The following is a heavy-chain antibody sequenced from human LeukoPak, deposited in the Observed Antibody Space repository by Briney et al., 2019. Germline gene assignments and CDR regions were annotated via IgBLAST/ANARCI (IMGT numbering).Heavy chain of an antibody. CDR2: INHSGST. J-gene: IGHJ4*02. CDR1: GGSFSGYY. D-gene: IGHD1-14*01. Sequence: PSETLSLTCAVYGGSFSGYYWSWIRQPPGRGLEWIGEINHSGSTNYNTSLKSRVTISVDTSKHQFSLKLSAVTAADTAVYYCARCRTTRDYWGQGTLVTVSS. V-gene: IGHV4-34*01. CDR3: ARCRTTRDY.